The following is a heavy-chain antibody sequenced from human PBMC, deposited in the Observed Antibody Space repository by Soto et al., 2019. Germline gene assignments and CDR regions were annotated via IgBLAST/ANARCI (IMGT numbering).Heavy chain of an antibody. V-gene: IGHV4-30-2*01. Sequence: QLQLQESGSGLVKPSQTLSLSCAVSGVSISSGGYSWSWIRQPPGKGLEWIGYIYDSENTDYNPSLKSRVSISVDTHTNQFSLKLSSVTAADTAVYFCASGMSGTDYFYWHFDLWGRGTLVTVSS. CDR1: GVSISSGGYS. CDR2: IYDSENT. CDR3: ASGMSGTDYFYWHFDL. J-gene: IGHJ2*01. D-gene: IGHD1-26*01.